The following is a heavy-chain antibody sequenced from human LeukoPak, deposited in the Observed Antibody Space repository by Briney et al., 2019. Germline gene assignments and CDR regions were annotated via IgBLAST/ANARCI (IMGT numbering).Heavy chain of an antibody. CDR1: GFSFDDYA. Sequence: HPGRSLRLSCAASGFSFDDYAMYWVRQPPGKGLEWVSAISGSGGSTYYADSVKGRFTISRDNSKNTLSLQMNSLRAEDTAVYYCAKVGELEYYYYYMDVWGKGTTVTISS. D-gene: IGHD1-26*01. CDR2: ISGSGGST. CDR3: AKVGELEYYYYYMDV. V-gene: IGHV3-23*01. J-gene: IGHJ6*03.